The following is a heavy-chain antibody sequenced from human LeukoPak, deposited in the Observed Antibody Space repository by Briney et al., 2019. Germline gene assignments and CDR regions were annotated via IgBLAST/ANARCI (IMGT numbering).Heavy chain of an antibody. V-gene: IGHV3-23*01. CDR1: GFTFSSYA. Sequence: PGKSLSLSCGASGFTFSSYAMRWVRQAPGKGPEWVSTISMYGGRTYYAASVKGRFTVSRDTSKTTLYLQMNSLRAEDTAVYYCARKGIGSSRYQNMDVWGKGTTVTVSS. CDR3: ARKGIGSSRYQNMDV. D-gene: IGHD6-25*01. CDR2: ISMYGGRT. J-gene: IGHJ6*03.